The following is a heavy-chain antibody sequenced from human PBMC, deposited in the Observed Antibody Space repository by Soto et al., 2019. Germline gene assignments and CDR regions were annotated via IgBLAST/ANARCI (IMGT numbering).Heavy chain of an antibody. CDR3: ARSTYYDILTGSPPPDY. CDR2: ISSNGGST. Sequence: GGSLRLSCSASGFTFSIYAMHWVRQAPGKGLEYVSAISSNGGSTYYANSVKGRFTISRDNSKNTLYLQMGSLRAEDMAVYYCARSTYYDILTGSPPPDYWGQGTLVTVSS. CDR1: GFTFSIYA. V-gene: IGHV3-64*01. J-gene: IGHJ4*02. D-gene: IGHD3-9*01.